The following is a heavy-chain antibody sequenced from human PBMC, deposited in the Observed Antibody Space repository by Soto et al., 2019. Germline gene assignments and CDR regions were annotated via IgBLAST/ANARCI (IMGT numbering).Heavy chain of an antibody. CDR3: AKLRDFVVLPAGILDY. D-gene: IGHD2-8*01. J-gene: IGHJ4*02. CDR1: GFTFSSYG. CDR2: ISGGGDTT. V-gene: IGHV3-23*01. Sequence: EVQLLESGGGLVQPGGSLRLTCAASGFTFSSYGISWIRLSPGKGLEWVSVISGGGDTTYYTPSVKGRFTISRDDFRNTLYLHMNSLRTEDTAIYYCAKLRDFVVLPAGILDYWGPGTVVTVSS.